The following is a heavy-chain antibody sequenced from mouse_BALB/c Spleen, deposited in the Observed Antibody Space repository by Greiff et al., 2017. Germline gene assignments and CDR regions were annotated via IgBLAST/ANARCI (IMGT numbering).Heavy chain of an antibody. J-gene: IGHJ1*01. Sequence: DVKLLESGPGLVKPSQSLSLTCTVTGYSITSDYAWNWIRQFPGNKLEWMGYISYSGSTSYNPSLKSRISITRDTSKNQFFLQLNSVTTEDTATYYCARSRSTMITDWYFDVWGAGTTVTVSS. V-gene: IGHV3-2*02. CDR2: ISYSGST. D-gene: IGHD2-4*01. CDR3: ARSRSTMITDWYFDV. CDR1: GYSITSDYA.